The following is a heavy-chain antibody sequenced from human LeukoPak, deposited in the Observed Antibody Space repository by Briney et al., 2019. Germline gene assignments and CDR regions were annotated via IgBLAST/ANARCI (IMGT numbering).Heavy chain of an antibody. CDR1: GFTFSSYS. CDR3: ARLKDSSSWYFARYYYYMDV. D-gene: IGHD6-13*01. Sequence: GGSPRLSCAASGFTFSSYSMNWVRQAPGKGLEWVSSISSSSSYIYYADSVKGRFTISRDNAKNSLYLQMNSLRAEDTAVYYCARLKDSSSWYFARYYYYMDVWGKGTTVTISS. CDR2: ISSSSSYI. V-gene: IGHV3-21*01. J-gene: IGHJ6*03.